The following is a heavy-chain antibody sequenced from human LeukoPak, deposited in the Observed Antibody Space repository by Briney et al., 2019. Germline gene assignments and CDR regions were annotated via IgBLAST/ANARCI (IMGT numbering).Heavy chain of an antibody. CDR3: VRLRRNSGRSGYYYYY. CDR1: GYTFSDFC. V-gene: IGHV3-21*01. Sequence: GGSLRLSCAASGYTFSDFCVNWVRQAPGKGLEWVSCISVGSSYRYYADSVRGRFTISRDDAKDSLFLQMNSLRAEDTAVYFCVRLRRNSGRSGYYYYY. D-gene: IGHD2-15*01. J-gene: IGHJ6*03. CDR2: ISVGSSYR.